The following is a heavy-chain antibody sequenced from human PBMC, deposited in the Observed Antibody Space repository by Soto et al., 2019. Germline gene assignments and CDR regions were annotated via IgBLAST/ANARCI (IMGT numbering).Heavy chain of an antibody. Sequence: GSLRLSCAASGFTFSSYAMSWVRQAPGKGLEWVSGISRSGGTTYYADSVKGRFTISRDNSKNTLYLQMNSLRAEDTARYYCSKAAGSGRSSVGMEGWGQETTV. CDR3: SKAAGSGRSSVGMEG. V-gene: IGHV3-23*01. J-gene: IGHJ6*01. CDR1: GFTFSSYA. CDR2: ISRSGGTT. D-gene: IGHD1-1*01.